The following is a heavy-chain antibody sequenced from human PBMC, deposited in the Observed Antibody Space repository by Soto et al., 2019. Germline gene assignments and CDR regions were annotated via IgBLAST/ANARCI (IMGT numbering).Heavy chain of an antibody. V-gene: IGHV3-23*01. CDR2: ISGSGGAT. CDR1: GVIPSSYA. CDR3: AKDSILVSSSLNYFDF. Sequence: ESRKISCVVSGVIPSSYAMSWVRQAPGKGLEWVSGISGSGGATSYADSVKGRFTISRDNSKNTLYMKMNSLSAEDTAIYYCAKDSILVSSSLNYFDFWGQGDLVTVSS. J-gene: IGHJ4*02. D-gene: IGHD6-13*01.